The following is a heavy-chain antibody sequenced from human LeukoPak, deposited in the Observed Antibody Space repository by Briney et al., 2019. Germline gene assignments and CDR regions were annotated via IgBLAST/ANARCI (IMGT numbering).Heavy chain of an antibody. V-gene: IGHV3-21*01. D-gene: IGHD1-26*01. CDR3: ARVGSGSYFTSHDAFDI. CDR1: GFTFSSYS. CDR2: ISSSSSYI. J-gene: IGHJ3*02. Sequence: MPGGPLRLSCAASGFTFSSYSMNWVRQAPGKGLEWVSSISSSSSYIYYADSVKGQFTISRDNAKNSLYLQMNSLRAEDTAVYYCARVGSGSYFTSHDAFDIWGQGTMVTVSS.